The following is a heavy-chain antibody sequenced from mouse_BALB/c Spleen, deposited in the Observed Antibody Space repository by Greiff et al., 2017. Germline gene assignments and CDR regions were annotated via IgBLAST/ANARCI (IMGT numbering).Heavy chain of an antibody. J-gene: IGHJ3*01. CDR3: PPDGNYEAWFAY. Sequence: EVMLVESGGGLVKPGGSLKLSCAASGFTFSSYAMSWVRQTPEKRLEWVASISSGGSTYYPDSVKGRFTISRDNARNILYLQMSSLRSEDTAMYYCPPDGNYEAWFAYWGQGTLVTVSA. CDR2: ISSGGST. D-gene: IGHD2-1*01. CDR1: GFTFSSYA. V-gene: IGHV5-6-5*01.